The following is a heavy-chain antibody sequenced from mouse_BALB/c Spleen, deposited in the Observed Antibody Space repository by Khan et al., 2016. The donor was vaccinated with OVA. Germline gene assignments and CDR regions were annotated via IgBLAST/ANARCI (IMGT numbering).Heavy chain of an antibody. CDR3: AIPPGDNYGSYAMDY. CDR2: IDPANGNT. V-gene: IGHV14-3*02. Sequence: VQLKQSGAELVKPGASVKLSCTASGFNIKDTYMHWVKQRPEQGLEWIGRIDPANGNTKYDPKFQGKATITADTSSNTAYLQLSSLTSEDTAVYYCAIPPGDNYGSYAMDYWGQGTSVTVSS. J-gene: IGHJ4*01. CDR1: GFNIKDTY. D-gene: IGHD1-1*01.